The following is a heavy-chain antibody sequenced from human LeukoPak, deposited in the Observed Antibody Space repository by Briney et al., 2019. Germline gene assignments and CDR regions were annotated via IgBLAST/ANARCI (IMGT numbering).Heavy chain of an antibody. J-gene: IGHJ4*03. Sequence: SETLSLTCAVYGGSFSRYYWSWIRQSPGKGLEWIAEIDHRGDTNYNPSVRSRVTISVDTSKNQFSLKVKSLSAADTAVYYCARGAIISETGYFDFWGHGTLVTVSS. V-gene: IGHV4-34*01. CDR2: IDHRGDT. D-gene: IGHD1-26*01. CDR1: GGSFSRYY. CDR3: ARGAIISETGYFDF.